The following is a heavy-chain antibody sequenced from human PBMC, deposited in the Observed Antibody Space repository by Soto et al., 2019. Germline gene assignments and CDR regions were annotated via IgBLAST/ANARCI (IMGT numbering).Heavy chain of an antibody. CDR3: AREAPPTPYYDFWSGYYFSCGMDV. V-gene: IGHV1-8*01. CDR2: MNPNSGNT. CDR1: GYTFTSYY. D-gene: IGHD3-3*01. Sequence: GVSVKVSCKAPGYTFTSYYINWVRQATGKGLEWMGWMNPNSGNTGYAQKFQGRVTMTRNTSISTAYMELSSLRSEDTAVYYCAREAPPTPYYDFWSGYYFSCGMDVWGQGTTVTVSS. J-gene: IGHJ6*02.